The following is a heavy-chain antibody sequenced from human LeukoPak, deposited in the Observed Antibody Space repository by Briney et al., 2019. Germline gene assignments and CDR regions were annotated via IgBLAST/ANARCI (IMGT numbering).Heavy chain of an antibody. CDR1: GFTFSSYW. V-gene: IGHV3-7*01. Sequence: GGSLRLSCAASGFTFSSYWMTWVRQAPGKGLEWVANMKRDGSEMYYADSVKGRFTISRDNANNSLYLQLNSLRAEDTAVYYCAKDRAFVVIVPAAGFDYWGQGTLVTVSS. D-gene: IGHD2-2*01. J-gene: IGHJ4*02. CDR3: AKDRAFVVIVPAAGFDY. CDR2: MKRDGSEM.